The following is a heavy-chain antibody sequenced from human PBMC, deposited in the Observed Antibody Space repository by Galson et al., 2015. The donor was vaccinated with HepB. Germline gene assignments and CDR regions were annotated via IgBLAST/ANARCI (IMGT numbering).Heavy chain of an antibody. J-gene: IGHJ4*02. CDR3: TTFVVLPERINEF. V-gene: IGHV3-15*01. Sequence: SLRLSCAASGFTFSNAWMNWVRQAPGKGLEWVGRIKSKTDGGTTDYAAPVKGRFTVSRDDSKNTLYLQMNNLKTEDTAVYYCTTFVVLPERINEFWGQGTLVTVSS. CDR1: GFTFSNAW. D-gene: IGHD1-14*01. CDR2: IKSKTDGGTT.